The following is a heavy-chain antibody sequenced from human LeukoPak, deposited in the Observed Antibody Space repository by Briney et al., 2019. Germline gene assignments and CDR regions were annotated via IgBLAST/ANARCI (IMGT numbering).Heavy chain of an antibody. CDR2: ISYSGST. V-gene: IGHV4-59*12. CDR1: GGSINSYY. CDR3: ARSRYSYGSYYFDY. D-gene: IGHD5-18*01. J-gene: IGHJ4*02. Sequence: PSETLSLTCTVSGGSINSYYWSWIRQPPGKGLEWIGYISYSGSTNYNPSLKSRVTISIDTSKNQFSLKLSSVTDADTAFYYCARSRYSYGSYYFDYWGQGTLVTVSS.